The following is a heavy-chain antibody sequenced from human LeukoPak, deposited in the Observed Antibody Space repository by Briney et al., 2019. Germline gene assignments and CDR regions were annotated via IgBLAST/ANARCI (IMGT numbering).Heavy chain of an antibody. J-gene: IGHJ4*02. Sequence: GGSLRLSCVVSGFTFSSYSMKWVRQVPGKGLEWVSSITNRGTYIYYADSVKGRFTISRDNAKNSLYLQMNSLTAEDTAVYYCARDWGAWELDYWGRGTLVTVSS. CDR1: GFTFSSYS. CDR2: ITNRGTYI. D-gene: IGHD1-26*01. V-gene: IGHV3-21*01. CDR3: ARDWGAWELDY.